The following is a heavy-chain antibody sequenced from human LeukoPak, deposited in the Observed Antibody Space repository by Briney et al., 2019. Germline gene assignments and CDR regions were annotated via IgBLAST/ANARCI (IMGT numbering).Heavy chain of an antibody. CDR1: GGTSSSYG. V-gene: IGHV3-30*18. Sequence: GGSLRLSCASSGGTSSSYGRHGVGHPPGKGLGWVAVISYVGSNKYYADSVKGRFTISRDNSKNPLYLQMTSLRAEDTAVYYCAKGLAVAGLAIDYWGQGTLVTVSS. D-gene: IGHD6-19*01. CDR2: ISYVGSNK. J-gene: IGHJ4*02. CDR3: AKGLAVAGLAIDY.